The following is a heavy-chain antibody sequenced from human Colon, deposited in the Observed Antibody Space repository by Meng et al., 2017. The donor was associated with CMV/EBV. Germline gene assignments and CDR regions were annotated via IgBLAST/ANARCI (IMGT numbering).Heavy chain of an antibody. CDR3: ARDVFDTSSYDY. V-gene: IGHV3-69-1*01. Sequence: GGSLRLSCAASGFAFSDYAMTWVRQAPGKGLEWVSFISDSRYTNYGDPVEGRFTISRDNAKNTLYLQMNSLRVEDTAVYYCARDVFDTSSYDYWGQGALVTVSS. D-gene: IGHD2-2*01. CDR1: GFAFSDYA. J-gene: IGHJ4*02. CDR2: ISDSRYT.